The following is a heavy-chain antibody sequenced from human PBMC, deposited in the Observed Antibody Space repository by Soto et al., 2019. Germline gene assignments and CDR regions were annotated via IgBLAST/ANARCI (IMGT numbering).Heavy chain of an antibody. V-gene: IGHV1-46*03. CDR3: AREGDSGYDSVFASISDY. D-gene: IGHD5-12*01. Sequence: GASVKVSCKASGYTFTSYYMHWVRQAPGQGLEWMGIINPSGGSTSYAQKFQGRVTTTRDTSTSTVYMELSSLRSEDTAVYYCAREGDSGYDSVFASISDYWGQGTLVTV. J-gene: IGHJ4*02. CDR2: INPSGGST. CDR1: GYTFTSYY.